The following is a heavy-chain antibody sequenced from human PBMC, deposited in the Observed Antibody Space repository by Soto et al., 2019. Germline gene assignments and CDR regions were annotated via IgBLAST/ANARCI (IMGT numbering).Heavy chain of an antibody. CDR2: ISPIFGTP. Sequence: LVQSGTEVKKPGASVKISCKASGGTFSSYTISWVRQAPGQVLEWMAGISPIFGTPIYAQKFQDRVTLTADDSTMTAYMEMNRLTSEDTAVYYCARVVVGSRLSLDYWGQGTLVTISS. D-gene: IGHD1-26*01. V-gene: IGHV1-69*13. J-gene: IGHJ4*02. CDR3: ARVVVGSRLSLDY. CDR1: GGTFSSYT.